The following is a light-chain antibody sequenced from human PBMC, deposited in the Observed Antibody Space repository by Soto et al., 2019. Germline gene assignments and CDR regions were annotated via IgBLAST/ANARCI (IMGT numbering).Light chain of an antibody. Sequence: EIVLTQSPATLTLSPGERATLSCRASQSVSSYLLWYQQKPGQTPRLLIYDASNRATGIPARFSGSGSETDFTLTISSLEAEDFAVYYCQHRMNWPLIFGQGTRLEIK. CDR2: DAS. CDR3: QHRMNWPLI. J-gene: IGKJ5*01. V-gene: IGKV3-11*01. CDR1: QSVSSY.